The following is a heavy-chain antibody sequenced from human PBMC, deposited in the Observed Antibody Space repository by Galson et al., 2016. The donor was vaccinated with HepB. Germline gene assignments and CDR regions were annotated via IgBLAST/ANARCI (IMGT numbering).Heavy chain of an antibody. CDR2: INHSGST. Sequence: ETLSLTCAVYGGSFRGFYWSWIRQPPGKGLEWIGEINHSGSTNYNPSLKSRVTISIDTSKKQFSLKLSSVTAADTAVYYCARGTLWGNSREALAYWGQGALVTVSS. CDR3: ARGTLWGNSREALAY. D-gene: IGHD3-16*02. CDR1: GGSFRGFY. J-gene: IGHJ4*02. V-gene: IGHV4-34*01.